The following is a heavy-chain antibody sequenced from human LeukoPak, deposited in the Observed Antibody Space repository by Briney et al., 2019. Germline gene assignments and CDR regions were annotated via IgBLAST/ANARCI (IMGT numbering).Heavy chain of an antibody. V-gene: IGHV3-15*01. CDR2: IKSKTDGGTT. Sequence: GGSLRLSCAASGFTFSNAWMSWVRQAPGKGLEWVGRIKSKTDGGTTDYAAPVKGRFTISRDDSKNTLYLQMNSLKTEDTAVYYCTTDSPDLYCYGSGDWGQGTLVTVSS. CDR3: TTDSPDLYCYGSGD. J-gene: IGHJ4*02. CDR1: GFTFSNAW. D-gene: IGHD3-10*01.